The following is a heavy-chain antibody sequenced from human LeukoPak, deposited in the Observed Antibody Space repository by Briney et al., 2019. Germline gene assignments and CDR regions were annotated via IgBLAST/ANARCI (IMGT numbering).Heavy chain of an antibody. CDR1: GGSISSYY. J-gene: IGHJ3*02. Sequence: SETLSLTCTVSGGSISSYYWSWIRQPPGKGLEWIGYIDYSGSTNSNPSLKSRVTISVDTSKNQFSLKLSSVTAADTAVYYCARRRGDAFDIWGQGTLVTVSS. CDR2: IDYSGST. D-gene: IGHD3-10*01. CDR3: ARRRGDAFDI. V-gene: IGHV4-59*08.